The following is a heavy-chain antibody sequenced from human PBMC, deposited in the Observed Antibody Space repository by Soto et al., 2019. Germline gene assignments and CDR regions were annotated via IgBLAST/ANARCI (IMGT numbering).Heavy chain of an antibody. Sequence: SETLSLTCTVSGGSISSYYWSWIRQPPGKGLEWIGYIYYSGSTNYNPSLKSRVTISVDTSKNQFSLKLSSVTAADTAVYYCARGGRQPGRWQLGICFAPGGRGTLVTVSS. J-gene: IGHJ5*02. CDR3: ARGGRQPGRWQLGICFAP. CDR1: GGSISSYY. D-gene: IGHD6-13*01. V-gene: IGHV4-59*01. CDR2: IYYSGST.